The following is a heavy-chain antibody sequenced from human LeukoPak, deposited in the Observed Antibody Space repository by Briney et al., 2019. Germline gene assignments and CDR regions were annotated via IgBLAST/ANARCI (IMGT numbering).Heavy chain of an antibody. CDR2: INHIGRT. V-gene: IGHV4-34*01. Sequence: KPSETLSLTCAVYGGSFSGYYWSWICQPPGKGLEWFVEINHIGRTNYNPSLKSRVTISVDTSENTFSLDLSSVTAVGTADYYCSRTLTVTTHAGRRGWFDPWGQGTLVTVSS. D-gene: IGHD4-17*01. J-gene: IGHJ5*02. CDR3: SRTLTVTTHAGRRGWFDP. CDR1: GGSFSGYY.